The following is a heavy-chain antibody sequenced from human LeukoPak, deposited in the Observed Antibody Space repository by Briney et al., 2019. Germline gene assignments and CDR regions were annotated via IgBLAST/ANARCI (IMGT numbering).Heavy chain of an antibody. J-gene: IGHJ6*03. D-gene: IGHD6-19*01. CDR1: GYTFTNYG. Sequence: GASVKVSCKASGYTFTNYGISGLRQAAGQGLEGMGWISAYNGNTNYPPKLQGRVTLTTNTSTSTAYMELRSLRSDDTAVYYCARTAGRYYMDVWGKGTTVTVSS. CDR3: ARTAGRYYMDV. CDR2: ISAYNGNT. V-gene: IGHV1-18*01.